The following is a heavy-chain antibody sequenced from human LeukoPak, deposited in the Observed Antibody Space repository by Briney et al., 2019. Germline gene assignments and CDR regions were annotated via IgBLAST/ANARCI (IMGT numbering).Heavy chain of an antibody. Sequence: GRSLRLSCAASGFTFSSYGMHWVRQAPGKGLEWVAVISYDGSNKYYADSVKGRFTISRDNSKNTLYLQMNSLRAEDTAVYYCAKDAHLAGAFDYWGQGILVTVSS. J-gene: IGHJ4*02. V-gene: IGHV3-30*18. CDR3: AKDAHLAGAFDY. CDR1: GFTFSSYG. D-gene: IGHD7-27*01. CDR2: ISYDGSNK.